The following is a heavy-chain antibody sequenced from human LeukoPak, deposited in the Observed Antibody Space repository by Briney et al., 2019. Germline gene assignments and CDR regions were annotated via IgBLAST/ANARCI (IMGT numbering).Heavy chain of an antibody. CDR2: IYSDGSNK. CDR3: ARTHYYDSSGYLNY. J-gene: IGHJ4*02. Sequence: PGGSLRLSCAASGFTLSSYGLIWARQAPGKGLEWVAIIYSDGSNKYYAESVKGRFTISRDNSKNTLYLQMNSLRAEDTAVYYCARTHYYDSSGYLNYWGQGTLVTVSS. CDR1: GFTLSSYG. D-gene: IGHD3-22*01. V-gene: IGHV3-30*03.